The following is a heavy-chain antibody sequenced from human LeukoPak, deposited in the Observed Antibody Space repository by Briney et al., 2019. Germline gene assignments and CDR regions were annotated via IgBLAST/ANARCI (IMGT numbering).Heavy chain of an antibody. CDR3: AKHDDGDFDY. CDR1: GFTFSDYY. J-gene: IGHJ4*02. CDR2: IHRDGSEE. V-gene: IGHV3-7*03. Sequence: GGSLRLSCAASGFTFSDYYMSWIRQAPGKGLEWVANIHRDGSEEYYVDSVRGRFIISRDNAKNSLYLQMNNLRAEDTAVYYCAKHDDGDFDYCGRGTLVTVSS. D-gene: IGHD1-1*01.